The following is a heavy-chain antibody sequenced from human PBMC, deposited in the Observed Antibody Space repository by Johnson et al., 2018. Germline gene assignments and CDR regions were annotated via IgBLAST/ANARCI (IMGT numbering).Heavy chain of an antibody. CDR3: ARDLWFGESAGYMGV. V-gene: IGHV3-30-3*01. CDR2: ISYDGSNK. D-gene: IGHD3-10*01. Sequence: VQLVESGGGVVQPGRSLRLSCAASGFTFSSYAMHWVRQAPGKGLEWVAVISYDGSNKYYADSVKGRFTISRDNSKNTLYLQMNSLRAEDTAVYYCARDLWFGESAGYMGVWGKGTTVTVSS. J-gene: IGHJ6*03. CDR1: GFTFSSYA.